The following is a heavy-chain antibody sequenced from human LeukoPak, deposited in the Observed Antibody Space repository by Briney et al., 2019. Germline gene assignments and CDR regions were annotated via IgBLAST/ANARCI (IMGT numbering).Heavy chain of an antibody. J-gene: IGHJ2*01. V-gene: IGHV4-59*08. CDR2: IYYSGST. CDR3: ARTYCSGGSCYRYWYFDL. D-gene: IGHD2-15*01. CDR1: GGSISSYY. Sequence: SETLSLTCTVSGGSISSYYWSWIRQPPGKGLEWIGYIYYSGSTNYNPSLKSRVTISVDTSKNQFSLKLSSVTAADTAVYYCARTYCSGGSCYRYWYFDLWGRGTLVTVSS.